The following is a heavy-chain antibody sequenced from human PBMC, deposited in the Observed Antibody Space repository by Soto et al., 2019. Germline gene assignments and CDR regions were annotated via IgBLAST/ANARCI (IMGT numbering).Heavy chain of an antibody. J-gene: IGHJ5*02. D-gene: IGHD6-19*01. CDR1: GYTFTNYA. V-gene: IGHV1-3*01. Sequence: ASVKVSCKTSGYTFTNYAIHWVRQAPGQRLEWMGWINAGNGNTKYSQNFQDRVTITRDTSASIVYMELSSLRSEDTAVFYCARSFSSGWYRWFDPWGQGTLVTVSS. CDR3: ARSFSSGWYRWFDP. CDR2: INAGNGNT.